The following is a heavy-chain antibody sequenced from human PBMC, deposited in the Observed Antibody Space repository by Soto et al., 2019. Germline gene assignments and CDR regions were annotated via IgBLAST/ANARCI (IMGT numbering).Heavy chain of an antibody. Sequence: GGSLRLYYAASGVTFRRYAMRCGRQAPGKGLEWVSAISGSGGSTYYADSVKGRFTISRDNSKNTLYLQTNSLRAEDTAVYYCANVVPAGNYFDYWGQGTLVTVSS. D-gene: IGHD2-2*01. CDR1: GVTFRRYA. CDR3: ANVVPAGNYFDY. CDR2: ISGSGGST. V-gene: IGHV3-23*01. J-gene: IGHJ4*02.